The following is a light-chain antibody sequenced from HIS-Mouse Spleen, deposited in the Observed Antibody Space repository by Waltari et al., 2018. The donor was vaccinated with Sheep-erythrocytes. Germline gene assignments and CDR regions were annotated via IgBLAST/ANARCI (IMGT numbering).Light chain of an antibody. Sequence: SYELTQPPSVSVSPGQTARITCSGDALPKKYAYWYQQKSGQAPVLGIYEDSKRPSGTRERCSGSSSGTMATLTISGAQVEDEADYYCYSTDSSGNHVVFGGGTKLTVL. CDR2: EDS. J-gene: IGLJ2*01. V-gene: IGLV3-10*01. CDR3: YSTDSSGNHVV. CDR1: ALPKKY.